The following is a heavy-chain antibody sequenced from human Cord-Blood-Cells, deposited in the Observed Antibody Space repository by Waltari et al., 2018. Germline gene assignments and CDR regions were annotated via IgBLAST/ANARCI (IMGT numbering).Heavy chain of an antibody. D-gene: IGHD6-19*01. V-gene: IGHV4-39*07. J-gene: IGHJ4*02. Sequence: QLQLQESGPGLVKPSETLSLTCTVSGGSIRSSSSYWGWIRQPPGKGLEWIGSIYYSGSTYYNPSLKSRVTISVDTSKNQFSLKLSSVTAADTAVYYCARRGAVAGMDYWGQGTLVTVSS. CDR3: ARRGAVAGMDY. CDR2: IYYSGST. CDR1: GGSIRSSSSY.